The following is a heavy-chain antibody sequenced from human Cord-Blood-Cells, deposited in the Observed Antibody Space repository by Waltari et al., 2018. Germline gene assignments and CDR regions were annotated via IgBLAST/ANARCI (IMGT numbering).Heavy chain of an antibody. CDR1: GGSFSGYY. CDR3: AGPRWDEDAFDI. V-gene: IGHV4-34*01. Sequence: QVQLQQWGAGLLKPSETLSLTCAVYGGSFSGYYWSWIRQPPGKGLEWIGEINHSGSTNYNPSLKSRVTISVDTSKNQFSLKLSSVTAADTAVYYCAGPRWDEDAFDIWGQGTMVTVSS. J-gene: IGHJ3*02. D-gene: IGHD1-26*01. CDR2: INHSGST.